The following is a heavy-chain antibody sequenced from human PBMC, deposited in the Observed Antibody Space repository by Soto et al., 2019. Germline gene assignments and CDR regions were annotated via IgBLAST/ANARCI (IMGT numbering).Heavy chain of an antibody. V-gene: IGHV3-23*01. J-gene: IGHJ4*02. Sequence: EVQMLESGGGLVQPGGSLRLSCAGSGFTFSIYDMSWVRQAPGKGLEWVAFISVGGGKTYYEDSVKGRFSISRDDSKKTLFLQMNSLRAEDTAVYFCAKEPTPFQVYCGGGSCPLDDWGQGTLVTVSS. CDR2: ISVGGGKT. CDR3: AKEPTPFQVYCGGGSCPLDD. CDR1: GFTFSIYD. D-gene: IGHD2-15*01.